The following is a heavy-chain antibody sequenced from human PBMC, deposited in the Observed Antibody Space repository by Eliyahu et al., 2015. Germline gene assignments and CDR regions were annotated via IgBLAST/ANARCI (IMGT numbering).Heavy chain of an antibody. Sequence: VQLVQSGAEVKKPGASVKVSCKASGYTFTSYGISWVRQAPGQGLEWMGWISAYNGNTNYAQKLQGRVTMTTDTSTSTAYMELRSLRSDDTAVYYCARDFTMVQGVIRIYYYMDVWGKGTTVTVSS. CDR3: ARDFTMVQGVIRIYYYMDV. CDR1: GYTFTSYG. V-gene: IGHV1-18*01. J-gene: IGHJ6*03. D-gene: IGHD3-10*01. CDR2: ISAYNGNT.